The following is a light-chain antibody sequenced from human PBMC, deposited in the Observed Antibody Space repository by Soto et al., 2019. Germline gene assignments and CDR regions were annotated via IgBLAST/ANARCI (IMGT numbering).Light chain of an antibody. CDR2: VAS. CDR3: QQYNNWPPYT. CDR1: QSVRSN. J-gene: IGKJ2*01. V-gene: IGKV3-15*01. Sequence: EIVMTQSPATLSVSPGERATLSCRASQSVRSNLAWYHQKRGQVPRLLIYVASTRATGIPARFSGSGSGTEFTLTISSLQSEDFAVYYCQQYNNWPPYTFGQGTKLEIK.